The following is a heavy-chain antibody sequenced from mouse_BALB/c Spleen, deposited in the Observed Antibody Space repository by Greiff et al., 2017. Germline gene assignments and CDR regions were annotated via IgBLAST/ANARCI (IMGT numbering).Heavy chain of an antibody. CDR1: GYTFTSYW. Sequence: QVQLQQPGAELVKPGASVKLSCKASGYTFTSYWMHWVKQRPGQGLEWIGEINPSNGRTNYNEKFKSKATLTVDKSSSTAYMQLSSLTSEDSAVYYCARGGLSYAMDYWGQGTSVTVSA. CDR3: ARGGLSYAMDY. V-gene: IGHV1S81*02. D-gene: IGHD3-1*01. J-gene: IGHJ4*01. CDR2: INPSNGRT.